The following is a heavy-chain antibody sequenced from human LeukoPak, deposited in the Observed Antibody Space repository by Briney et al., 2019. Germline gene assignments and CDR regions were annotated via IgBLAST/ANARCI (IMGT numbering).Heavy chain of an antibody. V-gene: IGHV3-30*18. CDR3: AKPRTRYYYYGMDV. CDR1: GFTFSSYG. Sequence: GRSLRLSCAASGFTFSSYGMHGVRQAPGKGLEWVAVISYDGSNKYYADSVKGRFTISRDNSKNTLYLQMNSLRAEDTAVYYCAKPRTRYYYYGMDVWGKGTTVTVSS. J-gene: IGHJ6*04. CDR2: ISYDGSNK. D-gene: IGHD2-15*01.